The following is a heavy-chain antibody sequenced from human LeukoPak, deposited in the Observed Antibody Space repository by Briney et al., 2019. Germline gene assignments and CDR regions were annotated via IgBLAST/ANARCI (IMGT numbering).Heavy chain of an antibody. V-gene: IGHV4-59*01. CDR2: IYYSGST. CDR3: ARVDLVGATEFDY. J-gene: IGHJ4*02. D-gene: IGHD1-26*01. CDR1: GGSISSYY. Sequence: KPSETLSLTCTVSGGSISSYYWSWIRQPPGKGLEWIGYIYYSGSTNYNPSLRSRVTISVDTSKNQFSLKLNSVTAADTAVYYCARVDLVGATEFDYWGRGTLVTVSS.